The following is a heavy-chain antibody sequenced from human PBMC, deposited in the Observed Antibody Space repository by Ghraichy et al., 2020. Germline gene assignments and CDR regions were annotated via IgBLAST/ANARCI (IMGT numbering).Heavy chain of an antibody. J-gene: IGHJ5*02. Sequence: ESLNISCTVSGGSISSYYWSWIRQPPGKGLEWIGYIYYSGSTNYNPSLKSRVTISVDTSKNQFSLQLSSVTAADTAVYYCARARHGDYHWFDPWGQGTLVTVSS. CDR2: IYYSGST. V-gene: IGHV4-59*01. D-gene: IGHD4-17*01. CDR3: ARARHGDYHWFDP. CDR1: GGSISSYY.